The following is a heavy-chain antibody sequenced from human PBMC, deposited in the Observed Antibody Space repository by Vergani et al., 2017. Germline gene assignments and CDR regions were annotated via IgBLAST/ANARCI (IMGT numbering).Heavy chain of an antibody. CDR2: ISSSGSTI. Sequence: VQLVESGGGLVQPGRSLRLSCTASGFTFSDYYMSWIRQAPGKGLEWVSYISSSGSTIYYADSVKGRFTISRDNAKNSLYLQMNSLRAEDTAVYYCARVRPRERIVVVVAATAADYWGQGTLVTVSS. D-gene: IGHD2-15*01. CDR1: GFTFSDYY. CDR3: ARVRPRERIVVVVAATAADY. J-gene: IGHJ4*02. V-gene: IGHV3-11*01.